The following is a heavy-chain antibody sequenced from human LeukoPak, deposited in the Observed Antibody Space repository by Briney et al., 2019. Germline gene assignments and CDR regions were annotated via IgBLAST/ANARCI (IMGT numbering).Heavy chain of an antibody. Sequence: SETLSLTCTVSGGSITNYYWSWIRQPPGKGLEWIAYIYYTGSTNYNPSLKSRLTVSLDMSKNHFSLKLTSVTAADTAVYYCAGGPTSSFDYWGQGTLVTVSS. CDR3: AGGPTSSFDY. V-gene: IGHV4-59*12. CDR2: IYYTGST. J-gene: IGHJ4*02. CDR1: GGSITNYY. D-gene: IGHD2-2*01.